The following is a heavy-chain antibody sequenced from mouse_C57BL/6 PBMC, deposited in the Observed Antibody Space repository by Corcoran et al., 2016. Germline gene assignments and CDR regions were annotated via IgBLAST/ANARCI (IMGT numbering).Heavy chain of an antibody. CDR1: GYTFTTYG. V-gene: IGHV9-3*01. Sequence: QIQLVQSGPELKKPGETVKISCKASGYTFTTYGMSWVKQAPGKGLKWMGWINTYSGVPTYADDFKGRFAFSLETSASTAYLQINNLKNEDTATYFCARYNYYGSSPDYCGQGTTLTVSS. J-gene: IGHJ2*01. CDR2: INTYSGVP. D-gene: IGHD1-1*01. CDR3: ARYNYYGSSPDY.